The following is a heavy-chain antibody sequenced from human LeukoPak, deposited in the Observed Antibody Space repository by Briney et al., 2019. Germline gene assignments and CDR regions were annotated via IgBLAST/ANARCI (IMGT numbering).Heavy chain of an antibody. Sequence: ASVKVSCKASGYTFTGYYMHWVRQAPGQGLEWMGWINPNSGGTNYAQKFQGRVTMTRDTSISTAYMELSRLRSDDTAVYYCARDRIKVVPAAIPDYWGQGPLVTVS. CDR2: INPNSGGT. J-gene: IGHJ4*02. V-gene: IGHV1-2*02. D-gene: IGHD2-2*01. CDR3: ARDRIKVVPAAIPDY. CDR1: GYTFTGYY.